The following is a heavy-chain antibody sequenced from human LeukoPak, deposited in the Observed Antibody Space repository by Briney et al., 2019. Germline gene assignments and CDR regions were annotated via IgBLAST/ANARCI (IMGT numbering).Heavy chain of an antibody. CDR3: ATAIAVANDAFDI. CDR2: INYSGST. CDR1: GGAISSYY. J-gene: IGHJ3*02. Sequence: PETLSLTCTVSGGAISSYYWSWIRQPPGKGLEWIGYINYSGSTNYNPSLKSRVTISVDTSKNQFSLKLSSVTAADTAVYYCATAIAVANDAFDIWGQGTMVTVSS. V-gene: IGHV4-59*01. D-gene: IGHD6-19*01.